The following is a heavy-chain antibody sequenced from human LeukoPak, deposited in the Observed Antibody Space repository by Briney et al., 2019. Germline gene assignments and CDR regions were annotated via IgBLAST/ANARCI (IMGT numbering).Heavy chain of an antibody. Sequence: GGSLRLSCAASGFTFSSYSMNWVRQAPGKGLEWVSSISSSSSYIYYADSVKGRFTISRDNAKNSLYLQMSSLRAEDTAVYYCAPLPRDDYDPDYWGQGTLVTVSS. D-gene: IGHD4-17*01. V-gene: IGHV3-21*01. J-gene: IGHJ4*02. CDR2: ISSSSSYI. CDR3: APLPRDDYDPDY. CDR1: GFTFSSYS.